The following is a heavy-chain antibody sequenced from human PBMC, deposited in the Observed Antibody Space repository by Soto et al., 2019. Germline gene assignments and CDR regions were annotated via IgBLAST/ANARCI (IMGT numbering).Heavy chain of an antibody. V-gene: IGHV3-11*01. CDR3: ARDLGDCSSTSCYRSRFDY. CDR2: ISSSGSTI. D-gene: IGHD2-2*02. J-gene: IGHJ4*02. Sequence: GGSLRLSCAASGFTFSDYYMSWIRQAPGKGLEWVSYISSSGSTIYYADSVKGRFTISRDNAKNSLYLQMNSLRAEDTAVYYCARDLGDCSSTSCYRSRFDYWGQGTLVTVSS. CDR1: GFTFSDYY.